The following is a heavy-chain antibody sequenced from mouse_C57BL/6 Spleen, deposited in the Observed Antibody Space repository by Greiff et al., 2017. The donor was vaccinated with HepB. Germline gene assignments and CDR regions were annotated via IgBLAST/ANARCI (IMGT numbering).Heavy chain of an antibody. J-gene: IGHJ1*03. Sequence: VQLQQSGPELVKPGASVKISCKASGYTFTDYYMNWVKQSHGKSLEWIGDINPNNGGTSYNQKFKGKATLTVDKSSSTAYMELRSLTSEDSAVYYCARSGIYYYGSSYGYFDVWGTGTTVTVSS. CDR3: ARSGIYYYGSSYGYFDV. V-gene: IGHV1-26*01. CDR1: GYTFTDYY. D-gene: IGHD1-1*01. CDR2: INPNNGGT.